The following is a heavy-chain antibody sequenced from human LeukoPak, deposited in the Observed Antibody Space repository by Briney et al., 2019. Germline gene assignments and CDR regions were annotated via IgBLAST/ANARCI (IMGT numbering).Heavy chain of an antibody. Sequence: PGGSLRLSCAASGFTFSSYGMHWVRQAPGKGLEWVAVIWYDGSNKYYADSVKGRFTISRDNSKNTLYLQMNSLRAEDTAVYYCAREFTIFGVVIQRYDAFDIWGQGTMVTVSS. CDR2: IWYDGSNK. D-gene: IGHD3-3*01. CDR3: AREFTIFGVVIQRYDAFDI. J-gene: IGHJ3*02. CDR1: GFTFSSYG. V-gene: IGHV3-33*01.